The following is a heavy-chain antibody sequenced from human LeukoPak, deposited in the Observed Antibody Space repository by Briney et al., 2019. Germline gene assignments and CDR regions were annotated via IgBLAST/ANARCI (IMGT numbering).Heavy chain of an antibody. CDR1: GGTFSSYA. Sequence: GASVKVSCKASGGTFSSYAISGVRQAPGQGREGMGGIIPIFGTANYAQKFQGRVTITTDESTSTAYMELSSLSSEDTAVYSCARDLEGYCGDDCPFDYWGQGTLVTVSS. D-gene: IGHD2-21*02. CDR3: ARDLEGYCGDDCPFDY. J-gene: IGHJ4*02. CDR2: IIPIFGTA. V-gene: IGHV1-69*05.